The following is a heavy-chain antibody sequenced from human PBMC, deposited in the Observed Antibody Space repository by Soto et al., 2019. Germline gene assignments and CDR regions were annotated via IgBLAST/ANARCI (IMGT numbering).Heavy chain of an antibody. Sequence: GGSLRLSCAASGFTFGTFAMTWVRQAPGKGLEWVSGISGSGGNIYYADSVKGRFTISRDNSKNTLYLQMNTLRAEDTAVYYCAKDKSYESGGYYVRNIDYWGQGTLVTVSS. CDR2: ISGSGGNI. V-gene: IGHV3-23*01. D-gene: IGHD3-22*01. J-gene: IGHJ4*02. CDR3: AKDKSYESGGYYVRNIDY. CDR1: GFTFGTFA.